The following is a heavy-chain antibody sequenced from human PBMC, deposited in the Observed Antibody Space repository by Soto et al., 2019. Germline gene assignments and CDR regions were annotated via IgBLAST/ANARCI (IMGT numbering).Heavy chain of an antibody. CDR2: IYYGGST. V-gene: IGHV4-31*03. CDR3: TSSINP. Sequence: QVQLQESGPGLVKPSQTLSLTCTVSGGSISSGGYNWRWNRQPPGKRLVWIGYIYYGGSTYYTPCLKSRVTIAVDTSKNQFSLKLSSVTAAYTAVYYCTSSINPWGQGTLVTFSS. D-gene: IGHD3-10*01. J-gene: IGHJ5*02. CDR1: GGSISSGGYN.